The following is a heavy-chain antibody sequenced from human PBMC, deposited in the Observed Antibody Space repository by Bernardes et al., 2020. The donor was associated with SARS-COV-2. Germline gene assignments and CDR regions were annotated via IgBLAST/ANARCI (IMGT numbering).Heavy chain of an antibody. CDR2: IYYSGST. V-gene: IGHV4-59*01. Sequence: SETLSRTCTVSGGSIGSYYWAWIRQPPGKGLEWIGYIYYSGSTNYNPSLKSRVTISVDRSQNKFSLNLSSVTPADTAVYYCARDLSHLVRRGFDLWGRGTLVTVSS. J-gene: IGHJ2*01. D-gene: IGHD3-10*01. CDR1: GGSIGSYY. CDR3: ARDLSHLVRRGFDL.